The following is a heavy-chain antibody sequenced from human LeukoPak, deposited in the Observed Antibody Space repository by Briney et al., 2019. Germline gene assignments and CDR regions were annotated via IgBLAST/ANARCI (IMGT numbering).Heavy chain of an antibody. V-gene: IGHV3-NL1*01. CDR2: ISGSGSYT. CDR1: GFTFSSYG. J-gene: IGHJ4*02. CDR3: ARVITMIVVVEGPFDY. Sequence: PGGSLRLSCAASGFTFSSYGMHWVRQAPGKGLEWVSAISGSGSYTDYADSVKGRFTISKDISKNTLYLQMNSLRAEDTAVYYCARVITMIVVVEGPFDYWGQGTLVTVSS. D-gene: IGHD3-22*01.